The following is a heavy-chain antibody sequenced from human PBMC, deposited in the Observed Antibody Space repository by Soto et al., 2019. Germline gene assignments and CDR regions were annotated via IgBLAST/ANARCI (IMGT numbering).Heavy chain of an antibody. CDR1: VYTFSDYY. V-gene: IGHV1-2*02. Sequence: QVQLVQSGDEVRKPGASVKVSCKASVYTFSDYYINWVRQAPGQGLAWMGWINPNSGGTKYAPKFQGGVAMTSDTTITTAYMELSRLRSGDTAVYYWAREPATAKPEGVDFWGQGTMVTVSS. CDR3: AREPATAKPEGVDF. D-gene: IGHD1-1*01. J-gene: IGHJ4*02. CDR2: INPNSGGT.